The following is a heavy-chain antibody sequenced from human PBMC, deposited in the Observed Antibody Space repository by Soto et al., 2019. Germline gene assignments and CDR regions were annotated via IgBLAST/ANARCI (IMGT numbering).Heavy chain of an antibody. D-gene: IGHD2-21*02. Sequence: SETLSLTCTVSGGSTIISSSYWGWLRQPPGKGLEWIGGIYYSGSTYYNPSLKSRVTISVDTSKNQFSLKLSSVPAADTAVYYCARHIVGLLSVLNYLDYWGQGTMVTVSS. CDR1: GGSTIISSSY. J-gene: IGHJ4*02. V-gene: IGHV4-39*01. CDR2: IYYSGST. CDR3: ARHIVGLLSVLNYLDY.